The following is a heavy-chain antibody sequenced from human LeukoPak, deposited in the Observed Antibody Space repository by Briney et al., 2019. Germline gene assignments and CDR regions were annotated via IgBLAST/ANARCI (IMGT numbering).Heavy chain of an antibody. CDR2: IYSGGST. V-gene: IGHV3-66*01. J-gene: IGHJ4*02. D-gene: IGHD3-22*01. CDR1: GFTVSSNY. Sequence: GGSLRLSCAASGFTVSSNYMSWVRQAPGKGLEWVSVIYSGGSTYYADSVKGRFTISRDNSKNTLYLQMNSLRAEDTAVYYCAGGDYFDSSGYQSCFDYWGQGTLVTVSS. CDR3: AGGDYFDSSGYQSCFDY.